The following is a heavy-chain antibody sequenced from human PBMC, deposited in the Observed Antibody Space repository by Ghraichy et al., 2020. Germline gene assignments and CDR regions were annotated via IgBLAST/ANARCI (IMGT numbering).Heavy chain of an antibody. Sequence: SQTLSLTCSVSGASVTSDPNYWTWVRQPPGKGLEWVGYMFYTGSTTYNPSLQRRVSISADTSKHHFSLNLRSATAADTAVYYCARARPGGGYLDIWGQGTMVTVSS. CDR1: GASVTSDPNY. CDR3: ARARPGGGYLDI. D-gene: IGHD3-16*02. CDR2: MFYTGST. V-gene: IGHV4-61*03. J-gene: IGHJ3*02.